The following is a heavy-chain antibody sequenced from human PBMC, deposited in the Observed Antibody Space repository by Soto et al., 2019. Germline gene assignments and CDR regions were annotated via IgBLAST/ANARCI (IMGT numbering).Heavy chain of an antibody. CDR1: GGSISNYY. D-gene: IGHD1-1*01. V-gene: IGHV4-59*01. J-gene: IGHJ4*02. CDR3: ARLPSRNLNIDY. CDR2: IYYSGST. Sequence: SETLSLTCTVSGGSISNYYWNWIRQPPGKGLEWIGYIYYSGSTNYNPSLKSRVTISVDTSKNQFSLRLSSVTAADTAVYYCARLPSRNLNIDYWGQGTLVT.